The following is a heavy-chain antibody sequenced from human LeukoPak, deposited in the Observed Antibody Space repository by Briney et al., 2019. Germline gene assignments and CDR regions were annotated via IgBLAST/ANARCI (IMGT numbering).Heavy chain of an antibody. CDR3: ARDRERWLQFYGMDV. D-gene: IGHD5-24*01. CDR2: IWYDGSNK. V-gene: IGHV3-33*08. CDR1: GFTFSTYC. J-gene: IGHJ6*02. Sequence: GGSLRLSCAASGFTFSTYCMHWVRQAPGKGLEWVAVIWYDGSNKYYADSVKGRFTISRDNSKNTLYLQMNSLRAEDTAVYYCARDRERWLQFYGMDVWGQGTTVTVSS.